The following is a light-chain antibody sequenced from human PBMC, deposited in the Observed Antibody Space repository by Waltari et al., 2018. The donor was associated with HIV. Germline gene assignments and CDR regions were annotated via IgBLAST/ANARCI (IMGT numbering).Light chain of an antibody. V-gene: IGKV3-15*01. CDR3: QQFNSWPRT. CDR1: QSISSN. CDR2: GVS. Sequence: EIVMTPSPATLSVSPGERATLSCRASQSISSNLAWYQQKPGQAPRLLIYGVSTRTTGTPARFSGSGSGTDFTLTISSLQSEDFAVYYCQQFNSWPRTFGPGTKVET. J-gene: IGKJ1*01.